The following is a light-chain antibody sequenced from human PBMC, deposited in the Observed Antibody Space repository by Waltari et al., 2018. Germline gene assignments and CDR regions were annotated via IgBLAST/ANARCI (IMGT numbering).Light chain of an antibody. V-gene: IGKV3D-15*01. CDR3: QQYNDWPRT. CDR1: QSVGTN. CDR2: RAS. Sequence: EIVLTQSPATLSVSPGDRVTLSCRASQSVGTNLAWYQHSPGRAPRLLVYRASTRASYIPARFSASGSGTEVTLSISTLQSEDSAVFYCQQYNDWPRTFGQGTKVEIK. J-gene: IGKJ1*01.